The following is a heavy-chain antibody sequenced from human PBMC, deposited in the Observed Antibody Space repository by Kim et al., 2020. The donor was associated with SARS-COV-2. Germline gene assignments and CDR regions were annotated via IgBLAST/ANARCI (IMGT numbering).Heavy chain of an antibody. Sequence: ASVKVSCKASGYTFTSYAMNWVRQAPGQGLEWMGWINTNTGNPTYAQGFTGRFVFSLDTSVSTAYLQISSLKAEDTAVYYCMRGILTGYYISGFDYWGQGTLVTVSS. CDR2: INTNTGNP. D-gene: IGHD3-9*01. CDR1: GYTFTSYA. V-gene: IGHV7-4-1*02. CDR3: MRGILTGYYISGFDY. J-gene: IGHJ4*02.